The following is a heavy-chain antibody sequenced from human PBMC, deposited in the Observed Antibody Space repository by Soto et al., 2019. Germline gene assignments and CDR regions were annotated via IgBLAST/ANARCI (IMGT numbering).Heavy chain of an antibody. D-gene: IGHD3-10*01. V-gene: IGHV3-23*01. CDR2: IRGSGDST. Sequence: EVPLLESGGGLVQPGGSLRLSCAASGFTFSSYAMSWVRQAPGKGLEWVSSIRGSGDSTQYADSVKGRFTISRDNSKNPLYLQMKRLRAEDTAVYYCAKERTYYYGSGSYHHHGMDVWGQGTTVTVSS. CDR1: GFTFSSYA. J-gene: IGHJ6*02. CDR3: AKERTYYYGSGSYHHHGMDV.